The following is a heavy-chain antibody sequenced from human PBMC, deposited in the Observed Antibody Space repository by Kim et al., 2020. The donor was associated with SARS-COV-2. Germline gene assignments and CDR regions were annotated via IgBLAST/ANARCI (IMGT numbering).Heavy chain of an antibody. CDR3: ARGALGGSDPFDY. V-gene: IGHV3-33*01. D-gene: IGHD3-16*01. CDR2: IWYDGSNK. Sequence: GSLRLSCAASGFTFSSYGMHWVRQAPGKGLEWVAVIWYDGSNKYYADSLKGRFTISRDNSKNTLYLQMNSLRAEDTAVYYCARGALGGSDPFDYWGQGTLVTVSS. J-gene: IGHJ4*02. CDR1: GFTFSSYG.